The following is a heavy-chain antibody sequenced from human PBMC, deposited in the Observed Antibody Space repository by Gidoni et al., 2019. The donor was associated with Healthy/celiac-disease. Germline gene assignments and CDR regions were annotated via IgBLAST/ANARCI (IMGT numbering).Heavy chain of an antibody. CDR3: ARERDYDFWSGYYMGANWFDP. CDR1: GGTFSSNA. V-gene: IGHV1-69*01. CDR2: IIPIFGTA. J-gene: IGHJ5*02. Sequence: QVQLVQSGAEVKKPGSSVKVSCKASGGTFSSNAISWVRQAPGQGLEWMGGIIPIFGTANYAQKFQGRVTITADESTSTAYMELSSLRSEDTAVYYCARERDYDFWSGYYMGANWFDPWGQGTLVTVSS. D-gene: IGHD3-3*01.